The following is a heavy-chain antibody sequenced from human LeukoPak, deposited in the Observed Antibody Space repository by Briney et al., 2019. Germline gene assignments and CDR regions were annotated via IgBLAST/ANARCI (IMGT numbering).Heavy chain of an antibody. J-gene: IGHJ3*02. D-gene: IGHD3-10*01. CDR2: IIPILGIA. CDR1: GGTFSSYA. CDR3: ARDLITMVRGVIILDAFDT. V-gene: IGHV1-69*04. Sequence: SVKVSCKASGGTFSSYAISWVRQAPGQGLEWMGRIIPILGIANYAQKFQGRVTITADKSTSTAYMELSSLRSEDTAVYYCARDLITMVRGVIILDAFDTWGQGTMVTVSS.